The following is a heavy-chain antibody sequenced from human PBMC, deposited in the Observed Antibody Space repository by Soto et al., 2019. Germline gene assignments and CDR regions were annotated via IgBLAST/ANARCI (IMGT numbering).Heavy chain of an antibody. J-gene: IGHJ2*01. CDR1: GYSFTSYW. Sequence: PGESLKISCKGSGYSFTSYWIGWVRQMPGKGLEWMGIIYPGDSDTRYSPSFQGQVTISADKSISTAYLQWSSLKASDAAMYYCARHSYGPYWYFDLWGRGTLVTVSS. D-gene: IGHD5-18*01. CDR2: IYPGDSDT. V-gene: IGHV5-51*01. CDR3: ARHSYGPYWYFDL.